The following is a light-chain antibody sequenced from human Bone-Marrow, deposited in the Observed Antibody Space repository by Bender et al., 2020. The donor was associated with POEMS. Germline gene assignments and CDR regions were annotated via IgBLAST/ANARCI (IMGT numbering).Light chain of an antibody. V-gene: IGLV2-14*03. J-gene: IGLJ3*02. CDR3: SSYTTYTTLV. Sequence: QSALTQPASVSGSPGQTITISCTGTSSNIGTYNYVSWFQQHPGKAPKLMIFDVTNRPPGISNRFSGSKSGNTASLTISGLQAEDEADYHCSSYTTYTTLVFGGGTKVTVL. CDR1: SSNIGTYNY. CDR2: DVT.